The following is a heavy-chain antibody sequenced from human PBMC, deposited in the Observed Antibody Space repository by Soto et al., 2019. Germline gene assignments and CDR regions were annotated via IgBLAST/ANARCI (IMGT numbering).Heavy chain of an antibody. Sequence: SETLSLTCAVYGGSFSGYYWSWIRQPPGKGLEWIGEINHSGSTNYNPSLKSRVTISVDTSKNQFSLKLSSVTAADTAVYYCARFNTAIVGATPDAFDIWGHGTMVTVSS. CDR3: ARFNTAIVGATPDAFDI. CDR1: GGSFSGYY. D-gene: IGHD1-26*01. V-gene: IGHV4-34*01. J-gene: IGHJ3*02. CDR2: INHSGST.